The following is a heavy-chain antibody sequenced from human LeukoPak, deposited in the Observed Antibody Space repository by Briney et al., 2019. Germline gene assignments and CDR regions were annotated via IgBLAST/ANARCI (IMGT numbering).Heavy chain of an antibody. Sequence: GGSLRLSCAASGFTFSEFYMTWIRQAPGKGVEGVSYIGGSDTPFYADSVKGRFFISRDNATNSLFLQMNSLRDEDTAVYYCARSDYLNLLAYFDYWGQGSLVTVSS. CDR2: IGGSDTP. CDR1: GFTFSEFY. D-gene: IGHD4-11*01. V-gene: IGHV3-11*01. J-gene: IGHJ4*02. CDR3: ARSDYLNLLAYFDY.